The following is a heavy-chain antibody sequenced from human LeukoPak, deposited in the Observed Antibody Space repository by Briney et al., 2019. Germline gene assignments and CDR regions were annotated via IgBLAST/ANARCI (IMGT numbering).Heavy chain of an antibody. V-gene: IGHV4-59*08. D-gene: IGHD6-19*01. CDR3: ARLAVAGPYDAFDI. CDR2: IYYSGST. Sequence: PETLSLTCTVSGGSISSYYWSWIRQPPGKGLEWIGYIYYSGSTNYNPSLKSRVTISVDTSKNQFSLKLSSVTAADTAVYYCARLAVAGPYDAFDIWGQGTMVTVSS. J-gene: IGHJ3*02. CDR1: GGSISSYY.